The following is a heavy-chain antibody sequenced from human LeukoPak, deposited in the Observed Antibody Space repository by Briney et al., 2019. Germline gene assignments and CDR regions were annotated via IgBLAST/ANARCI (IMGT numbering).Heavy chain of an antibody. CDR3: ARYRVATNRNWFDP. Sequence: SQTLSLTCTVSGGSISSGSYYWSWIRQPAGKGLEWIGRIYTSGSTSYNPSLKSRVTMSVDTSKNQFSLKLSSVTAADTAVYYCARYRVATNRNWFDPWGQGTLVTVSS. CDR1: GGSISSGSYY. D-gene: IGHD5-12*01. J-gene: IGHJ5*02. V-gene: IGHV4-61*02. CDR2: IYTSGST.